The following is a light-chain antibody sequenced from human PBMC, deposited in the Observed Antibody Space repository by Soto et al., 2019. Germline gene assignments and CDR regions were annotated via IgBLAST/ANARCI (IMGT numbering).Light chain of an antibody. Sequence: DIQMTQSPSSLSASVGDRVTITCRASQSISSYLNWYHQKPGKAPKLLIYAASSLQSGVPSRFSGSGSGTDFTLTISILQPEDFATYYCQQSDSTPLFTFGRGTKVDIK. CDR3: QQSDSTPLFT. J-gene: IGKJ3*01. V-gene: IGKV1-39*01. CDR1: QSISSY. CDR2: AAS.